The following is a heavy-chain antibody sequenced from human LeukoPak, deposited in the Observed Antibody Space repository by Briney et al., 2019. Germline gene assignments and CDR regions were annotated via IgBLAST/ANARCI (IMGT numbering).Heavy chain of an antibody. CDR2: IKEDGSDK. V-gene: IGHV3-7*04. CDR3: GREVPGGTTSLDC. D-gene: IGHD1-7*01. J-gene: IGHJ4*02. CDR1: GFTFSSYW. Sequence: GGSQRLSCAASGFTFSSYWMSWIRQAPGKGLEWVANIKEDGSDKNYVDSVRGRFTISRDNAKNALYLQMNSLRAEDTAVYYCGREVPGGTTSLDCWGQGTVVTVSP.